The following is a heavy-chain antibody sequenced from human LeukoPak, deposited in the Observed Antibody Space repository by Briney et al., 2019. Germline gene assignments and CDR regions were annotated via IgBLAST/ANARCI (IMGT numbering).Heavy chain of an antibody. CDR3: ARDQENWFDP. CDR1: GYSFTTYA. CDR2: INTNTGNP. V-gene: IGHV7-4-1*02. Sequence: ASVKVSCKASGYSFTTYAMNGVGQAPGQGHEWMGWINTNTGNPTYAQGVTGRFVFSLDTSVSTAYLQISSLKAEDTAVYYCARDQENWFDPWGQGTLVTVSS. J-gene: IGHJ5*02.